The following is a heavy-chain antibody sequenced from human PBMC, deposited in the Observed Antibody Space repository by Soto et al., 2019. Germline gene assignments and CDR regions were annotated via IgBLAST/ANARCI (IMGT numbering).Heavy chain of an antibody. J-gene: IGHJ3*02. V-gene: IGHV3-23*01. CDR1: GFTFSSYA. CDR3: AMVRGVINWVGAFDI. CDR2: ISGSGGST. Sequence: GGSLRLSCAASGFTFSSYAMSWVRQAPGKGLEWVSAISGSGGSTYYADSVKGRFTISRDNSKNTLYLQMNSLRAEDTAVYYCAMVRGVINWVGAFDIWGQGTMVTVSS. D-gene: IGHD3-10*01.